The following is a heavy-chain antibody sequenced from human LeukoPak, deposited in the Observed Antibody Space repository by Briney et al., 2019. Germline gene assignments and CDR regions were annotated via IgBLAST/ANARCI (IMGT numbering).Heavy chain of an antibody. Sequence: SETLSLTCTVSGYSISSGYYWGWIRQPPGKGLEWIGSIYYSGSTYYNPSLKSRVTISVDTSKNQFSLKLSSVTAADTAVYYCASVLRYFDWLRGAYYYYYMDVWGKGTTVTISS. CDR3: ASVLRYFDWLRGAYYYYYMDV. CDR2: IYYSGST. J-gene: IGHJ6*03. CDR1: GYSISSGYY. D-gene: IGHD3-9*01. V-gene: IGHV4-38-2*02.